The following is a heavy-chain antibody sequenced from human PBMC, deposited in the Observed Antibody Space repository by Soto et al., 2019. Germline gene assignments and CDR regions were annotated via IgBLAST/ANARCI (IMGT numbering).Heavy chain of an antibody. V-gene: IGHV3-11*01. CDR1: GFTFSDYY. D-gene: IGHD2-15*01. J-gene: IGHJ6*03. CDR2: ISSSGSTI. Sequence: QVQLVESGGGLVKPGGSLRLSCAASGFTFSDYYMRWIRQAPGKGLEWVSYISSSGSTIYYADSVKGRFTISRDNAKNSRYMQMNSLRAEDTAVYYCARVALRNFYYYYYYMDVWGKGTTVTDSS. CDR3: ARVALRNFYYYYYYMDV.